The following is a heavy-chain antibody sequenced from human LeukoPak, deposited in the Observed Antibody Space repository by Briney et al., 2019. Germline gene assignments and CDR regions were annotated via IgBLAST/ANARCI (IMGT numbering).Heavy chain of an antibody. Sequence: SQTLSLTCAISGDSVSSKSAAWNWIRQSPSRGLEWLGRTYYRSKWFNDYVVSVKSRITFNPDTSKNQFSLQLNPVTPEDTAVYYCARDRIAVAGSRWDAFDVWGQGTMVTVSS. CDR3: ARDRIAVAGSRWDAFDV. CDR1: GDSVSSKSAA. J-gene: IGHJ3*01. V-gene: IGHV6-1*01. D-gene: IGHD6-19*01. CDR2: TYYRSKWFN.